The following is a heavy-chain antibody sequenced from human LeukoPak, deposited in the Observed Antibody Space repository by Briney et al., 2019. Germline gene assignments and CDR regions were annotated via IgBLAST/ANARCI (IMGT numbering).Heavy chain of an antibody. Sequence: PGGSLRLSCAASGXAFSSYDMHWVRQATGKGLEWVSAIGTAGDTYYPGSVKGRFTISRENAKNSLYLQMNSLRAGDTAVYYCARAYRGYYGSGSYYNDAFDIWGQGTMVTVSS. D-gene: IGHD3-10*01. J-gene: IGHJ3*02. CDR1: GXAFSSYD. CDR2: IGTAGDT. V-gene: IGHV3-13*04. CDR3: ARAYRGYYGSGSYYNDAFDI.